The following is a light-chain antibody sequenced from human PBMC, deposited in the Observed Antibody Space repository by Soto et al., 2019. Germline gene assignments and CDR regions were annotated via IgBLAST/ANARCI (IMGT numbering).Light chain of an antibody. J-gene: IGLJ3*02. V-gene: IGLV1-40*01. CDR2: GNN. CDR1: SSNIGAGYD. CDR3: QCFDSSLSGSV. Sequence: QPVLTQPPSVSGAPGQRVTISCTGSSSNIGAGYDVHWYQQLPGTAPKLLIYGNNNRPSGVPDRFSGSKSGTSASLAIAGLQAEDEADYYCQCFDSSLSGSVFGGGTKLTVL.